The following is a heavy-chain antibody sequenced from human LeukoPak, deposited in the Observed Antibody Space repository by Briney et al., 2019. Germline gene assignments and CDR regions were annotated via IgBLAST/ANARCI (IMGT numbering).Heavy chain of an antibody. V-gene: IGHV3-23*01. Sequence: PGGSLRLSCAASGFTVSSNYMSWVRQAPGKGLEWVSSISASGGNTYYADSVKGRFTISRDNSKNTLYLQMNSLRAEDTAVYYCASVYYYAFDYWGQGTLVTVSS. CDR3: ASVYYYAFDY. CDR2: ISASGGNT. J-gene: IGHJ4*02. D-gene: IGHD3-10*01. CDR1: GFTVSSNY.